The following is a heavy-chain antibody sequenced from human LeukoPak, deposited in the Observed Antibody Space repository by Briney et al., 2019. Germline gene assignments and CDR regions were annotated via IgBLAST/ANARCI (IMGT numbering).Heavy chain of an antibody. CDR1: GFTFSSYS. Sequence: GPLRLSCAASGFTFSSYSMNWVRQAPGKGLEWVSSISSSSSYIYYADSVKGRFTISRDNAKNSLYLQMNSLRAEDTAVYYCARQQNIAAAGTVDWGQGTLVTVSS. CDR3: ARQQNIAAAGTVD. D-gene: IGHD6-13*01. J-gene: IGHJ4*02. V-gene: IGHV3-21*01. CDR2: ISSSSSYI.